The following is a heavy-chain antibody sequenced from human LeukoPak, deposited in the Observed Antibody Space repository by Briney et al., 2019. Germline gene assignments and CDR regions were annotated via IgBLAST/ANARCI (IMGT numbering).Heavy chain of an antibody. Sequence: ASVKVSCKASGYIFTSYYMHWVRQAPGQGLEWMGIINPSGGSTSYAQKFQGRVTITRDMSTSTVYMELRSLRSEDTAVYYCARAYCSSTSCYHIDYWGQGTLVTVSS. J-gene: IGHJ4*02. CDR3: ARAYCSSTSCYHIDY. V-gene: IGHV1-46*01. D-gene: IGHD2-2*01. CDR1: GYIFTSYY. CDR2: INPSGGST.